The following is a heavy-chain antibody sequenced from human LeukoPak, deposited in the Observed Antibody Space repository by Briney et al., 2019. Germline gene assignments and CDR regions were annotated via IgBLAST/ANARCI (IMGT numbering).Heavy chain of an antibody. CDR2: IKQDGSEK. V-gene: IGHV3-7*04. D-gene: IGHD4-23*01. CDR3: ARVNGDYGGRLDY. J-gene: IGHJ4*02. Sequence: GGSLRLSCAASGFTFSNYWMSWVRQAPGKGLEWVANIKQDGSEKYYVDSLKGRFTISRDNAKNSLYLQMNSLRAEDTAVYYCARVNGDYGGRLDYWGQGTLVTVSS. CDR1: GFTFSNYW.